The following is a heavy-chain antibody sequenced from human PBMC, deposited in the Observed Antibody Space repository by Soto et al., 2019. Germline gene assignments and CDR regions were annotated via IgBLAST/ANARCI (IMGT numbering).Heavy chain of an antibody. CDR2: IIPIFGTA. J-gene: IGHJ6*02. CDR1: GGTFSSYA. Sequence: ASVKVSCKASGGTFSSYAISWVRQAPGQGLEWMGGIIPIFGTANYAQKFQGRVTITADESTSTAYMELSSLRSEDTAVYYCARSILGIAAAGTRLPYYYYGMDVWGQGTTVTVSS. V-gene: IGHV1-69*13. D-gene: IGHD6-13*01. CDR3: ARSILGIAAAGTRLPYYYYGMDV.